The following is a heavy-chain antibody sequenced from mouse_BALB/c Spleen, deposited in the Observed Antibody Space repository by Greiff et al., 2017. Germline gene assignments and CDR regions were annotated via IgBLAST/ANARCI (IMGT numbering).Heavy chain of an antibody. Sequence: EVKLVESGGGLVQPGGSLKLSCAASGFTFSSYGMSWVRQTPDKRLGLVATINSNGGSTYYPDSVKGRFTISRDNAKNTLYLQMSSLKSEDTAMYYCARDHYYGSSPAWFAYWGQGTLVTVSA. CDR1: GFTFSSYG. CDR2: INSNGGST. CDR3: ARDHYYGSSPAWFAY. D-gene: IGHD1-1*01. J-gene: IGHJ3*01. V-gene: IGHV5-6-3*01.